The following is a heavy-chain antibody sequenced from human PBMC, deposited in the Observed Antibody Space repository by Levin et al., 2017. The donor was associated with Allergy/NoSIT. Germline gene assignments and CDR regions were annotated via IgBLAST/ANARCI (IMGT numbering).Heavy chain of an antibody. V-gene: IGHV3-21*01. CDR3: ARWYSSSATFPFDY. J-gene: IGHJ4*02. CDR1: GFTFSSYS. CDR2: ISSSSSYI. D-gene: IGHD6-6*01. Sequence: GESLKISCAASGFTFSSYSMNWVRQAPGKGLEWVSSISSSSSYIYYADSVKGRFTISRDNAKNSLYLQMNSLRAEDTAVYYCARWYSSSATFPFDYWGQGTLVTVSS.